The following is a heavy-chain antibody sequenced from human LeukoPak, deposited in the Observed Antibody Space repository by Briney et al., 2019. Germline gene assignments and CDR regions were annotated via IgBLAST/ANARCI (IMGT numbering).Heavy chain of an antibody. CDR3: AKISSTGWYIYAYDI. D-gene: IGHD6-19*01. V-gene: IGHV3-53*01. Sequence: GGSLRLSCAASGFTVSSNYMSWVRQAPGKGLEWVSVIYSGGSTYYADSVKGRFTISRDDAKNSLYLQMNSLRAEDTAVYYCAKISSTGWYIYAYDIWGQGTMVIASS. CDR2: IYSGGST. CDR1: GFTVSSNY. J-gene: IGHJ3*02.